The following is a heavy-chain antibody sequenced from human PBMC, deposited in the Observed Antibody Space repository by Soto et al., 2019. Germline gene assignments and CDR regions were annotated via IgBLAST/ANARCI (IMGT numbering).Heavy chain of an antibody. V-gene: IGHV3-21*02. CDR3: ARDFFGSGPDYYVDV. J-gene: IGHJ6*03. CDR2: ISRGSRFL. CDR1: GFNFEVYS. D-gene: IGHD3-10*01. Sequence: EVKLVESGGGLVKPGESLRLSCAASGFNFEVYSMNWVRQTPVKGLEWVSSISRGSRFLHYADSIKGRFTISRDDAESSLHLQIDSLRAEDTAVYFCARDFFGSGPDYYVDVWGTGTTVTVS.